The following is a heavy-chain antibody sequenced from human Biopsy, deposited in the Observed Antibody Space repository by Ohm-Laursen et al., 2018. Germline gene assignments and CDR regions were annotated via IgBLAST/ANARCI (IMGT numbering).Heavy chain of an antibody. V-gene: IGHV4-4*07. J-gene: IGHJ2*01. CDR1: GGSTNDYF. CDR2: IYSSGSS. CDR3: ARTPGKAVAGRFLDL. D-gene: IGHD6-19*01. Sequence: SDTLSLTCSVSGGSTNDYFWSWIRQPAGETLEWIGRIYSSGSSSYNPSLKSRISMSMDTSNNQFSLTLTSVTAADTAVYYCARTPGKAVAGRFLDLWGRGTLVTVSS.